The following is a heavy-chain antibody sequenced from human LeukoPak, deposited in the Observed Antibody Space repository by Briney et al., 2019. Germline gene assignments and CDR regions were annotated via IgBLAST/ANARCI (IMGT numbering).Heavy chain of an antibody. Sequence: GGSLRLSCAASGFTFSSYAMYWVRQAPGKGLEWVSLISYDASREYYADSVKGRFTISRDDSKNTLYLQINSLRPEDTAVYYRARDSYSGSGRHYYYYMDVWGKGTTVTVSS. CDR3: ARDSYSGSGRHYYYYMDV. V-gene: IGHV3-30*04. D-gene: IGHD3-10*01. CDR2: ISYDASRE. CDR1: GFTFSSYA. J-gene: IGHJ6*03.